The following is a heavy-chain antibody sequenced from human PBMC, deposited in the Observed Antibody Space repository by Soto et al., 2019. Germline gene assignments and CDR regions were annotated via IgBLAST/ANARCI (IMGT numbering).Heavy chain of an antibody. CDR2: INHSGST. CDR1: GGSFSGYY. D-gene: IGHD2-2*01. CDR3: ARGPDIVVVPAARPDYYSYMDV. Sequence: SETLSLTCAGYGGSFSGYYWSWIRQPPGKGLEWIGEINHSGSTNYNPSLKSRVTISVDTSKNQFSLKLSSVTAADTAVYYCARGPDIVVVPAARPDYYSYMDVWGKGTTVTVSS. V-gene: IGHV4-34*01. J-gene: IGHJ6*03.